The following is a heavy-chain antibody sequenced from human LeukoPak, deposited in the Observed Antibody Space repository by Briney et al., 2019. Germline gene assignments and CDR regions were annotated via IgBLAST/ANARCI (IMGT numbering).Heavy chain of an antibody. D-gene: IGHD3-10*01. J-gene: IGHJ4*02. CDR2: IKQDGSDK. CDR1: GLTFSSYW. Sequence: PGGSLRLSCAASGLTFSSYWMSWVRQSPGKGLEWVANIKQDGSDKFYVDSVKGRFTISRDNAQNSLYLQMNSLRAEDTALYYCAKSPYVSGSYPVDYWGQGTLVTVSS. CDR3: AKSPYVSGSYPVDY. V-gene: IGHV3-7*03.